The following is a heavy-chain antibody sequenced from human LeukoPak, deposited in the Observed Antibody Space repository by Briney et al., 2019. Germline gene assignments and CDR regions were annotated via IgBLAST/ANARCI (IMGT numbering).Heavy chain of an antibody. J-gene: IGHJ4*02. D-gene: IGHD6-13*01. CDR3: AKPPRPAAAAGTSIFDY. CDR1: GFTFSSYS. CDR2: ISSSSSYI. V-gene: IGHV3-21*04. Sequence: GGSLRLSCAASGFTFSSYSMNWVRQAPGKGLEWVSSISSSSSYIYYADSVKGRFTISRDNAKNSLYLQMNSLRAEDTAVYYCAKPPRPAAAAGTSIFDYWGQGTLVTVSS.